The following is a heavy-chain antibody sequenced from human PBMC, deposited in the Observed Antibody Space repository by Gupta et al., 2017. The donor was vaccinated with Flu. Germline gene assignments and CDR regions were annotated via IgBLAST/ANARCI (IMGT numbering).Heavy chain of an antibody. CDR2: ITPIFGKA. CDR3: ASYYGSGKYYFDY. CDR1: GGTFSSYA. J-gene: IGHJ4*02. Sequence: QVQLVQSGAAGQKRGSSVTVSCKASGGTFSSYAIRWARQAPGQGLEWMGGITPIFGKANYAQKFQGGVTSTADESTSTAYMELSTLRSEDTAVYYCASYYGSGKYYFDYWGQGTLVTDSS. V-gene: IGHV1-69*01. D-gene: IGHD3-10*01.